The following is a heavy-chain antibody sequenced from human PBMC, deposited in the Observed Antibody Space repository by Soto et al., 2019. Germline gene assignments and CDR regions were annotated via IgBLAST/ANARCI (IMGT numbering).Heavy chain of an antibody. J-gene: IGHJ4*02. D-gene: IGHD5-12*01. CDR1: GFTFSSYA. Sequence: PGGSLRLSCAASGFTFSSYAMSWVRQAPGKGLEWVSAISGSGGSTYYADSVKGRFTISRDNSKNTVFLHMNSLRAEDTAIYYCAKGGYTSPFDYWGLGTLVTVAS. CDR2: ISGSGGST. V-gene: IGHV3-23*01. CDR3: AKGGYTSPFDY.